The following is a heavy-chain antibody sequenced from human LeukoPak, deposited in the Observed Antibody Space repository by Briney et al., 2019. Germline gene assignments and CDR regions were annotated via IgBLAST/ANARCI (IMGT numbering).Heavy chain of an antibody. CDR2: ISYDGGYQ. CDR3: AKDRRMMSPHYGMDV. J-gene: IGHJ6*02. CDR1: RFTFTSDG. Sequence: GGSLRLSCAASRFTFTSDGKHWVRQAPGKGLEWVTYISYDGGYQYYADSVKGRFTISRDNSKNTVYLQLNSLTPEDTAVYYCAKDRRMMSPHYGMDVWGQGTTVTVSS. D-gene: IGHD3-16*01. V-gene: IGHV3-30*18.